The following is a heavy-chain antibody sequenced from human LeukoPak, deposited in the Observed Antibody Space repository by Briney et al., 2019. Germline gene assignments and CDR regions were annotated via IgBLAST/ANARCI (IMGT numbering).Heavy chain of an antibody. Sequence: ASVTVSCKASGYTFTGYYMHWVRQAPGQGLEWMGWISAYNGNTNYAQKLQGRVTMTTDTSTSTAYMELRSLRSDDTAVYYCARERRFLEWLLRPLDYYYMDVWGKGTTVTVSS. CDR1: GYTFTGYY. J-gene: IGHJ6*03. D-gene: IGHD3-3*01. CDR2: ISAYNGNT. CDR3: ARERRFLEWLLRPLDYYYMDV. V-gene: IGHV1-18*04.